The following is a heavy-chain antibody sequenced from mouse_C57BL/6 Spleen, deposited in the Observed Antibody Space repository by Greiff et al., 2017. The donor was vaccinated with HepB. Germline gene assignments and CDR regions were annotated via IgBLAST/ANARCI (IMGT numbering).Heavy chain of an antibody. D-gene: IGHD1-1*01. CDR3: ASLYYYGSSPNWAFAY. J-gene: IGHJ3*01. V-gene: IGHV5-6*01. CDR2: ISSGGSYT. Sequence: DVQLVESGGDLVKPGGSLKLSCAASGFTFSSYGMSWVRQTPDKRLEWVATISSGGSYTYYPDSVKGRFTISRDNAKNTLYLQMSSLKSEDTAMYYCASLYYYGSSPNWAFAYWGQGTLVTVSA. CDR1: GFTFSSYG.